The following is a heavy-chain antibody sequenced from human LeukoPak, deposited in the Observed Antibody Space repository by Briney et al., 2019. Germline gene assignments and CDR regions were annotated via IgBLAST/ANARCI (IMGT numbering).Heavy chain of an antibody. CDR3: ARVGWEIPIDY. CDR1: GYTFSGYY. Sequence: ASVKVSCKAFGYTFSGYYMHWVRQAPGQGLAWMGWINPNSGDTKYAQKFQGRVNMTRDTSINTVYMELSRLRSDDTAVFYCARVGWEIPIDYWGQGTLVTVSS. V-gene: IGHV1-2*02. CDR2: INPNSGDT. J-gene: IGHJ4*02. D-gene: IGHD1-26*01.